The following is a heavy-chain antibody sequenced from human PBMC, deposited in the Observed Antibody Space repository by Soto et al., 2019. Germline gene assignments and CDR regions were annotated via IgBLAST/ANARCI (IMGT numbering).Heavy chain of an antibody. Sequence: SETLSLTCAVSGGSISSGGYSWSWIRQPPGKGLEWIGYIYHSGSTYYNPSLKSRVTISVDTSKNQFSLKLSSVTAADTAVYNCAREAGLRYIDWLFVESWFDPWGQGTLVTVCS. D-gene: IGHD3-9*01. CDR2: IYHSGST. CDR3: AREAGLRYIDWLFVESWFDP. V-gene: IGHV4-30-2*05. J-gene: IGHJ5*02. CDR1: GGSISSGGYS.